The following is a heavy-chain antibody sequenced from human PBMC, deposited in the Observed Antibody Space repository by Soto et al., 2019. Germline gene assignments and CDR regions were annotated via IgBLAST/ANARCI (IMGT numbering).Heavy chain of an antibody. D-gene: IGHD7-27*01. CDR3: AKARGSTGDYPYYYGMDV. Sequence: VPLRLSCVGSGFTFSTYAITWVRQAPGKRLEWVSGISGDSDYSYYADSVKGRFTISRDRSKNTLYLLMNSLRAEDTARYFCAKARGSTGDYPYYYGMDVWGQGTTVTVS. J-gene: IGHJ6*02. CDR1: GFTFSTYA. CDR2: ISGDSDYS. V-gene: IGHV3-23*01.